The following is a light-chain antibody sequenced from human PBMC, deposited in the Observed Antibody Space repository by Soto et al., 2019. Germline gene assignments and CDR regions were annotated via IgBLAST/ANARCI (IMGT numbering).Light chain of an antibody. Sequence: DIQMTQSPPSLSASVGDRVTITCRASQSISRFLNWYQHKPGKAPKLLIFAASSLQSGVPSRFSGSGSGTDFTLTISSLQPEDFATYYCQQNYNTPFTFGPGTKVDIK. CDR3: QQNYNTPFT. CDR2: AAS. J-gene: IGKJ3*01. CDR1: QSISRF. V-gene: IGKV1-39*01.